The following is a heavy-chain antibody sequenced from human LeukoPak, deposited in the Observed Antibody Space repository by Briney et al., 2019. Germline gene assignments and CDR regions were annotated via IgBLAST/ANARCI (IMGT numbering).Heavy chain of an antibody. CDR3: AKSAYCTNGVCYELDY. J-gene: IGHJ4*02. V-gene: IGHV3-30*18. CDR2: ISYDGGNK. CDR1: GFTFSSYG. D-gene: IGHD2-8*01. Sequence: GGSLRLSCAASGFTFSSYGMHWVRQAPGKGLEWVAVISYDGGNKYYADSVKGRFTISRDNSKNTLYLQMNSLRAEDTAVYYCAKSAYCTNGVCYELDYWGQGTLVTVSS.